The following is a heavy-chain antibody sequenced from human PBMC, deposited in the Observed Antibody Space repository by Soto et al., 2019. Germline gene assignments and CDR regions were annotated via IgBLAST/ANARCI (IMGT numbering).Heavy chain of an antibody. V-gene: IGHV1-18*01. J-gene: IGHJ5*02. CDR1: GYTFTSYG. D-gene: IGHD2-21*01. Sequence: GASVKVSCKASGYTFTSYGISWVRQAPGQGLEWMGWISAYNGNTNYAQKFQGRVTMTTDTSTSTAYMELRSLRSDDTAVYYCAKLYCGAADCYGWFDTWGQGTLVTVSS. CDR3: AKLYCGAADCYGWFDT. CDR2: ISAYNGNT.